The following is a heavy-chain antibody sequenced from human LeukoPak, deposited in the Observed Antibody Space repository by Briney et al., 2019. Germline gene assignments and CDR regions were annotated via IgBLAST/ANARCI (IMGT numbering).Heavy chain of an antibody. V-gene: IGHV3-23*01. D-gene: IGHD2-15*01. CDR1: GFTFSSYA. J-gene: IGHJ4*02. CDR3: AKDLGCSGGSCYSSGY. Sequence: GGSLRLSCAASGFTFSSYAMSWVRQAPGKGLEWVSAISGSGGSTYYADSGKGRFTISRDNSKNTLYLQMNSLRAEDTAVYYCAKDLGCSGGSCYSSGYWGQGTLVTVSS. CDR2: ISGSGGST.